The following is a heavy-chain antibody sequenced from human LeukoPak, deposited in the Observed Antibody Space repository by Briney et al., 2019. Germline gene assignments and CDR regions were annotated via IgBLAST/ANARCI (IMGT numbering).Heavy chain of an antibody. V-gene: IGHV1-8*01. J-gene: IGHJ4*02. Sequence: ASVKVSCKASGYTFTSYDINWVRQATGQGLEWMGWMNPNSGNTGYAQKFRGRVTMTRNTSISTAYMELSSLRSEDTAVYYCARGTNNYGDYEGIGYWGQGTLVTVSS. CDR3: ARGTNNYGDYEGIGY. D-gene: IGHD4-17*01. CDR1: GYTFTSYD. CDR2: MNPNSGNT.